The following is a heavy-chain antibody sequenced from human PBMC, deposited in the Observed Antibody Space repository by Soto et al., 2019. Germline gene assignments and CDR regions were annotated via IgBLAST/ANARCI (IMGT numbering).Heavy chain of an antibody. CDR1: GGTFSSYA. Sequence: QVQLVQSGAEVRQPASSVKVSCKTSGGTFSSYAISWVRQAPGQGLEWMGGIVPIVDTSTYAQKFQGRVTITADASTSIVYMELSSLISDDTAVYYGVRVVAIPVYPDNCGQGTLVTVSS. D-gene: IGHD2-15*01. J-gene: IGHJ4*02. V-gene: IGHV1-69*12. CDR2: IVPIVDTS. CDR3: VRVVAIPVYPDN.